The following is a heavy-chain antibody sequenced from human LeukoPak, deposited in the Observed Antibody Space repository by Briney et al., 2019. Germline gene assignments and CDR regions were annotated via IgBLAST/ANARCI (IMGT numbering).Heavy chain of an antibody. CDR2: INSDGSST. V-gene: IGHV3-74*01. CDR1: GFTFSSYW. CDR3: ARNSPPPRLYYDFWSGYYEGGTTRTHFDY. J-gene: IGHJ4*02. Sequence: PGGSLRLSCAASGFTFSSYWMHWVRQAPGKGLVWVSRINSDGSSTSYADSVKGRFTISRDNAKNTLYLQMNSLRAEDTAVYYCARNSPPPRLYYDFWSGYYEGGTTRTHFDYWGQGTLVTVFS. D-gene: IGHD3-3*01.